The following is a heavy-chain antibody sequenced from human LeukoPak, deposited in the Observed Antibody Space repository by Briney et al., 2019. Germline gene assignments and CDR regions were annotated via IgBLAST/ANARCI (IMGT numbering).Heavy chain of an antibody. J-gene: IGHJ5*02. CDR2: INDSGGST. Sequence: GGSLRLSCAASGFTFSNYAMSWVRQAPGKGLEWVSAINDSGGSTYYADSVKGRFTISRDNAKNSLYLQMNSLRAEDTAVYYCASEGRGSTWFDPWGQGTLVTVSS. V-gene: IGHV3-23*01. CDR3: ASEGRGSTWFDP. CDR1: GFTFSNYA. D-gene: IGHD2-2*01.